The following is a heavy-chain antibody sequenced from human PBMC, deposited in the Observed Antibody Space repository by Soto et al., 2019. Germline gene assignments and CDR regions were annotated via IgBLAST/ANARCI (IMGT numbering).Heavy chain of an antibody. V-gene: IGHV4-61*08. CDR3: ARIPVDTYMINWFDP. CDR2: IYYSGST. Sequence: SETLSLTCTVSGGSVSSGDYYWSWIRQPPGKGLEWIGYIYYSGSTNYNPSLKSRVSISLDTSKNQFSLRLTSVTAADTAVYYCARIPVDTYMINWFDPWGQGTLATVFS. J-gene: IGHJ5*02. CDR1: GGSVSSGDYY. D-gene: IGHD3-16*01.